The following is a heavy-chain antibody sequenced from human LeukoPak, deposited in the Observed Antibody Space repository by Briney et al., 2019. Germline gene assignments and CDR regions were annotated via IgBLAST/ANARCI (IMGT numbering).Heavy chain of an antibody. D-gene: IGHD3-9*01. Sequence: SETLSLTCTISGGSISSSDYYWGWIRQPPGKGLEWIGSMYYSGSTNYNPSLKSQVTISVDTSKNQFSLKLYSVTAADTAVYYCARDVPYYDILTGFPRYGSLDYWGQGTLVTVSS. CDR2: MYYSGST. V-gene: IGHV4-39*07. J-gene: IGHJ4*02. CDR1: GGSISSSDYY. CDR3: ARDVPYYDILTGFPRYGSLDY.